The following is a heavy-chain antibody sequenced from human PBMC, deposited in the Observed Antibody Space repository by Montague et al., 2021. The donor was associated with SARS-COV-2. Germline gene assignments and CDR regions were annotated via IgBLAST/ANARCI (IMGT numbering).Heavy chain of an antibody. V-gene: IGHV4-39*01. CDR2: IHYSGIT. CDR1: GFTFSSYAMH. D-gene: IGHD3-3*01. J-gene: IGHJ6*03. CDR3: ARLAVIISGAPPTRLPRYMDV. Sequence: LRLSCAASGFTFSSYAMHWVRQSPGKGLEWIGNIHYSGITDYNASLKTRVTISVDTSKNQFSLKLTSVTAADTAVYYCARLAVIISGAPPTRLPRYMDVWGKGTTVTVSS.